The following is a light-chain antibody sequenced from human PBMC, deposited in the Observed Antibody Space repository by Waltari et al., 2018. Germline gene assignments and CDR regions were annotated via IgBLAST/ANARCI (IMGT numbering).Light chain of an antibody. CDR2: DVT. J-gene: IGLJ2*01. V-gene: IGLV2-14*03. CDR3: SSYTRFSTEV. Sequence: TISCTGTSTDVGGYNYVSWYQQHPGKAPKLMIYDVTNRPSGVSNRFSGSKSGNTASLTISGLQADDEADYHCSSYTRFSTEVFGGGTKVTVL. CDR1: STDVGGYNY.